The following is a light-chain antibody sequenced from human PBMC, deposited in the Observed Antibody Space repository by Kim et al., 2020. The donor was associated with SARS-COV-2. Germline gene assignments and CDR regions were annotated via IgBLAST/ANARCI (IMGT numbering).Light chain of an antibody. V-gene: IGLV2-14*03. Sequence: GTSITISCTGTSGDVGGYDYVSWYQQHPGKAPKLMIYGVSNRPSGVSNRFSGSKSGNTASLTVSGLQADDEADYYCSSYTSSATLVFGTGTKVTVL. J-gene: IGLJ1*01. CDR1: SGDVGGYDY. CDR2: GVS. CDR3: SSYTSSATLV.